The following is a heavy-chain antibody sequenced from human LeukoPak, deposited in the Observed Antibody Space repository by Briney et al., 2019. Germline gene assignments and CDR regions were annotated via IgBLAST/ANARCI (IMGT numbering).Heavy chain of an antibody. CDR2: ISGSPGST. CDR1: GFAFSRYA. Sequence: GGSLRLSCAASGFAFSRYAMSWVRQAPGKGLEWVSSISGSPGSTYYADSVKGRFAMSRDNSKNTLYLQMNSLRAEDTAVYYCAKSRVRLYYYDSSGYPNWFDPWGQGTLVTVSS. CDR3: AKSRVRLYYYDSSGYPNWFDP. V-gene: IGHV3-23*01. J-gene: IGHJ5*02. D-gene: IGHD3-22*01.